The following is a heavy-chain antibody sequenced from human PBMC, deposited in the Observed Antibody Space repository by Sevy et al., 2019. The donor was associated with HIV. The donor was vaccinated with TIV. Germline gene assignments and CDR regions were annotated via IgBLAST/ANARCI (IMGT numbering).Heavy chain of an antibody. Sequence: GGSLRLSCAASGFTFSNYGMHWVRQAPGKGLEWVAFIRYDESNKHYADSVKGRFTISRDNSKNTLYLQMNSLRAEDTAVYYCAEDLVSSSWPFDYWGQGTLVSVSS. V-gene: IGHV3-30*02. CDR2: IRYDESNK. CDR3: AEDLVSSSWPFDY. D-gene: IGHD6-13*01. CDR1: GFTFSNYG. J-gene: IGHJ4*02.